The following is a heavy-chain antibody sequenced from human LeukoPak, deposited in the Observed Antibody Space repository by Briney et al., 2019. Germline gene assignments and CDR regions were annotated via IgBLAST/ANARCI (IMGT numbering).Heavy chain of an antibody. Sequence: SETLSLTCTVSGGSISSYYWSWIRQPPGKGLEWIGYIYYSGSTNYNPSLKSRVTISVDTSKNQFSLKLSSVTAADTAVYYCARAPTYCSGGSCYSHAFDIWGQGTMVTVSS. V-gene: IGHV4-59*12. CDR2: IYYSGST. D-gene: IGHD2-15*01. CDR3: ARAPTYCSGGSCYSHAFDI. J-gene: IGHJ3*02. CDR1: GGSISSYY.